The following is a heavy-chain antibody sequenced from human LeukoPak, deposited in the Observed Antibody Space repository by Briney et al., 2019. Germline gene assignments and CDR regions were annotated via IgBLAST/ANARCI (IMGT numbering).Heavy chain of an antibody. J-gene: IGHJ4*02. V-gene: IGHV3-7*03. CDR2: IKQDGSEK. D-gene: IGHD6-19*01. CDR1: GFTFSSYW. CDR3: ARGYRARAVAGTVDY. Sequence: GGSLRLSCAASGFTFSSYWMSWVRQAPGKGLEWVANIKQDGSEKYYVDSVKGRFTISRDNAKNSLYLQMNSLRAEDTAVYYCARGYRARAVAGTVDYWGQGTLVTVSS.